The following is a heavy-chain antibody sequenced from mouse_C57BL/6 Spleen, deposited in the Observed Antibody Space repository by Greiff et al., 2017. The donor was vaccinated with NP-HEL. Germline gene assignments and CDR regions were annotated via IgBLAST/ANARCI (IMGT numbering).Heavy chain of an antibody. D-gene: IGHD1-1*01. J-gene: IGHJ2*01. CDR1: GYAFSSYW. V-gene: IGHV1-80*01. CDR3: ARGYYYGSSPYFDY. Sequence: QVQLQQSGAELVKPGASVKISCKASGYAFSSYWMNWVKQRPGKGLEWIGQIYPGDGDTNYNGKFKGKATLTADKSSSTAYMQLSSLTSEDSAVYFCARGYYYGSSPYFDYWGQGTTLTVSS. CDR2: IYPGDGDT.